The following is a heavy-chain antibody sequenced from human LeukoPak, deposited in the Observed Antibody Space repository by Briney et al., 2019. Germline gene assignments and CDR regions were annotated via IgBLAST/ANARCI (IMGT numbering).Heavy chain of an antibody. D-gene: IGHD3-22*01. CDR2: TYYSGST. J-gene: IGHJ4*02. V-gene: IGHV4-39*01. Sequence: PSETLSLTCTASGGPISSSSYSWGWIGQPPGKGLEWIGGTYYSGSTYYNPSLKSRVTISVDTSKNQFSLKLSSVTAADTAVYYCARQTFPNDSSGYYLDYWGQGTLVTVSS. CDR1: GGPISSSSYS. CDR3: ARQTFPNDSSGYYLDY.